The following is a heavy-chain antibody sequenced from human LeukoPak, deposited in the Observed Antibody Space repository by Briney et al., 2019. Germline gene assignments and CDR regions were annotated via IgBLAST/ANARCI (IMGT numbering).Heavy chain of an antibody. J-gene: IGHJ4*02. CDR1: GFTFSSYG. Sequence: GGSLRLSCAASGFTFSSYGMHWVRQAPGKGLEWVAVIWYDGSNKYYADSVKGRFTISRDNSKNTLYLQMNSLRAEDTAVYYCARAPSYYGGNFWGNFDYWGQGTLVTVSS. D-gene: IGHD4-23*01. CDR3: ARAPSYYGGNFWGNFDY. CDR2: IWYDGSNK. V-gene: IGHV3-33*08.